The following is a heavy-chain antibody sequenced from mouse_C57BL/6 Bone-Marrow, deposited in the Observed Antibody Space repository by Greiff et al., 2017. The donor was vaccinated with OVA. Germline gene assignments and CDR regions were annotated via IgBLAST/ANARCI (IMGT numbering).Heavy chain of an antibody. CDR1: GYTFTTYP. D-gene: IGHD2-4*01. Sequence: VQLQQSGAELVKPGASVKMSCKASGYTFTTYPIEWMKQNHGKSLEWIGNFHPYNDDTKYNEKFKGKATLTVEKSSSTVSLELSRLTSDDSAVYYCARIYYDYDGGPWYFDVWGTGTTVTVSS. J-gene: IGHJ1*03. CDR3: ARIYYDYDGGPWYFDV. CDR2: FHPYNDDT. V-gene: IGHV1-47*01.